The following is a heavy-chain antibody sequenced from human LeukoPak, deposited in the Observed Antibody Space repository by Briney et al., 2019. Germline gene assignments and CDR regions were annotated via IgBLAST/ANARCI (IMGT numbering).Heavy chain of an antibody. CDR3: ARDLGNIHVADMDAFDL. CDR2: INWNGVTT. D-gene: IGHD2/OR15-2a*01. CDR1: GFTFDDYG. Sequence: GGSLRLSCAASGFTFDDYGMTWVRQAPEKGLEWVSGINWNGVTTVYTDSVKGRFTVSRDNAKNTLYLQMNSLRAEDTAVYFCARDLGNIHVADMDAFDLWGQGTMVTVSS. J-gene: IGHJ3*01. V-gene: IGHV3-20*04.